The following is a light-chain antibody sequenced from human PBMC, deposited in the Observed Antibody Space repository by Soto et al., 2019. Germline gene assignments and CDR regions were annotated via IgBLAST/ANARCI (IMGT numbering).Light chain of an antibody. J-gene: IGKJ2*01. CDR2: GAS. CDR1: QSVSSN. Sequence: EIVMTQSPATLSVSPGEGATLSCRASQSVSSNLAWYQQIPGQAPRRLMYGASTRATGIPARFSGSGSGTEFTLTISGLQSEDFPVYYCQQYNNWPLYTFGQGTKLEIK. CDR3: QQYNNWPLYT. V-gene: IGKV3-15*01.